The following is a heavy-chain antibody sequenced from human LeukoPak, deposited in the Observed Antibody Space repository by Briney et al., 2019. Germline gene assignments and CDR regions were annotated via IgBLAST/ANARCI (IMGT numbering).Heavy chain of an antibody. CDR2: INPNSGCT. J-gene: IGHJ4*02. V-gene: IGHV1-2*02. D-gene: IGHD3-10*01. CDR1: GYTFTGYD. Sequence: GASVKVSCKASGYTFTGYDMDRVRQAPGQGLEWMGWINPNSGCTNYSQKFHGSLTMTRHTSISTAYMALSRLTSDATAVYYCPRESYYYGSRSYYGHDYWRQRTLVTVSS. CDR3: PRESYYYGSRSYYGHDY.